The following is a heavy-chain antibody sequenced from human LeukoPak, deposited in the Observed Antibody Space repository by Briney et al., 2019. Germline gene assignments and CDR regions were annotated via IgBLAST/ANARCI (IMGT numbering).Heavy chain of an antibody. CDR1: GGSISSSSYY. CDR2: IYYSGST. CDR3: VRNGGSYSFDY. J-gene: IGHJ4*02. D-gene: IGHD1-26*01. Sequence: SETLSLTCTVSGGSISSSSYYWVWIRQPPGKGLEWIGSIYYSGSTYYNPSLKSRVTISVDTSKNQFSLKLSSVTAADTAMYYCVRNGGSYSFDYWGQGTLVTVSS. V-gene: IGHV4-39*07.